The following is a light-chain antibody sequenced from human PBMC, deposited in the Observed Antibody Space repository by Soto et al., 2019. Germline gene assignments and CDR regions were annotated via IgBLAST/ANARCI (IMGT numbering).Light chain of an antibody. CDR2: GAS. CDR1: QSVISN. J-gene: IGKJ4*01. CDR3: QQYGSSPLT. Sequence: EIVLTQSPGTLSVSPGESATLSCRASQSVISNLAWYQQKPGQAPRLLIYGASIRATGIPDRFSVSGSGTDFTLTINRLEPEDFAVYYCQQYGSSPLTFGGGTKVDIK. V-gene: IGKV3-20*01.